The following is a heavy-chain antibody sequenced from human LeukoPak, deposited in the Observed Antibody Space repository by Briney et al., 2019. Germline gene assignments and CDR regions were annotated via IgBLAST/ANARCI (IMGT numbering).Heavy chain of an antibody. D-gene: IGHD2/OR15-2a*01. CDR3: ARDRVTFSYYYYGMDV. V-gene: IGHV1-18*01. Sequence: ASVKVSCKASGYAFSSYGINWVRQAPGQGLEWMVWISASNGHTNYAQKFQGRVTLTTDTSTSTAYMELRALRTDDTAVYYCARDRVTFSYYYYGMDVWGQGTTVTVSS. J-gene: IGHJ6*02. CDR2: ISASNGHT. CDR1: GYAFSSYG.